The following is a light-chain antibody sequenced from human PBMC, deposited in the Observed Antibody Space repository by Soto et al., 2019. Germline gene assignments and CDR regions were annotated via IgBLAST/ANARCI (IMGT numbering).Light chain of an antibody. V-gene: IGKV3-15*01. CDR2: GAS. CDR1: QSVSSN. Sequence: EIVMTQSPATLSVSPGERATLSCRASQSVSSNLAWYQQKPGQAPRLLIYGASTRATGIPARFSGSGSGTEFTLTISSLQYEDFAVYYCQQYNNWPPPITFGQGTRLEIK. CDR3: QQYNNWPPPIT. J-gene: IGKJ5*01.